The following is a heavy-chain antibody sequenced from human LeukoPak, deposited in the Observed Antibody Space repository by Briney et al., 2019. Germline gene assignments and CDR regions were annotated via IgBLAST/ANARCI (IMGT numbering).Heavy chain of an antibody. D-gene: IGHD1-26*01. CDR3: AKDQLHIVYYMDV. CDR1: GFTFSSYG. V-gene: IGHV3-23*01. J-gene: IGHJ6*03. Sequence: GGSLRLSCAASGFTFSSYGMSWVRQAPGKGLEWVSVISGSGGSTYYADSVKGRFTISRDNSKNTLYLQMNSLRAEDTAVYYCAKDQLHIVYYMDVWGKGTTVTASS. CDR2: ISGSGGST.